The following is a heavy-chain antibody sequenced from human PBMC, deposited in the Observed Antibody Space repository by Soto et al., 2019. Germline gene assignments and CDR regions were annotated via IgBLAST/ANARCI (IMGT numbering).Heavy chain of an antibody. D-gene: IGHD4-17*01. Sequence: QVQLQESGPGLVKPSQTLSLTCTVSGGSISSGGYYWSWIRQHPGKGLEWIGYIYYSGSTYYNPSLNSRVXXSXDXXKNQFSLKLSSVTAADTAVYYCARMIDDYGDYFDYWGQGTLVTVSS. CDR2: IYYSGST. CDR3: ARMIDDYGDYFDY. V-gene: IGHV4-31*03. CDR1: GGSISSGGYY. J-gene: IGHJ4*02.